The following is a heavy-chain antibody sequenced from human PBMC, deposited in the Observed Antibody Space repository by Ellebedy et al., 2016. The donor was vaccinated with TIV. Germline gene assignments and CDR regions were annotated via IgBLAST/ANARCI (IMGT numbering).Heavy chain of an antibody. Sequence: AASVKVSCKASGYTLTGYHMHWVRQAPGQGLEWMGIINPSAGTITYGQRFQGRVTVTRDTSTSTVYMELSSLRSEDTAVYYCARDSGHYGPDYWGQGTLVTVSS. CDR2: INPSAGTI. V-gene: IGHV1-46*01. CDR3: ARDSGHYGPDY. CDR1: GYTLTGYH. J-gene: IGHJ4*02. D-gene: IGHD3-10*01.